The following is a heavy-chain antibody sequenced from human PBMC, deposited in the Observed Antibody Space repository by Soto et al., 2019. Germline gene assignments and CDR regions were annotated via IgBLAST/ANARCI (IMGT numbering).Heavy chain of an antibody. D-gene: IGHD3-22*01. CDR1: GGSISSSSYY. J-gene: IGHJ4*02. Sequence: SETLSLTCTDSGGSISSSSYYWGWIRQPPGKGLEWIGSIYYSGSTYYNPSLESRVTIPVDTSKNQFSLKLSSVTAADTAVYYCARLPHYYNSSGYYWPTGYFDYWGQGTLVTVSS. V-gene: IGHV4-39*01. CDR3: ARLPHYYNSSGYYWPTGYFDY. CDR2: IYYSGST.